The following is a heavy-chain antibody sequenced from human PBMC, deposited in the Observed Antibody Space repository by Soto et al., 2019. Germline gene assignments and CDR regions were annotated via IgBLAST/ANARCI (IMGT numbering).Heavy chain of an antibody. J-gene: IGHJ4*02. CDR1: GFTFSSYG. V-gene: IGHV3-33*01. D-gene: IGHD4-4*01. CDR2: IWYDGSNK. CDR3: ARLSESPVGFTVTTPDY. Sequence: QVQLVESGGGVVQPGRSLRLYCAASGFTFSSYGMHWVRQAPGKGLEWVAVIWYDGSNKYYSDSVKGRFTISRDNSKNTLYLQMNSLRAEDTAVYYCARLSESPVGFTVTTPDYWGQGTLVTVSS.